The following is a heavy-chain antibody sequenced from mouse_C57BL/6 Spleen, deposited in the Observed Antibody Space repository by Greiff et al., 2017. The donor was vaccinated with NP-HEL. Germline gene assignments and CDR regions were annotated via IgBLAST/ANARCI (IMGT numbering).Heavy chain of an antibody. J-gene: IGHJ1*03. Sequence: VQLQQSGAELVKPGASVKISCKASGYAFSSYWMNWVKQRPGKGLEWIGQIYPGDGDTNYNGKFKGKATLTADKSSSTAYMQLSSLTSEDSAVYFCARLGTTVVKYFDVWGTGTTVTVSS. V-gene: IGHV1-80*01. CDR3: ARLGTTVVKYFDV. CDR1: GYAFSSYW. D-gene: IGHD1-1*01. CDR2: IYPGDGDT.